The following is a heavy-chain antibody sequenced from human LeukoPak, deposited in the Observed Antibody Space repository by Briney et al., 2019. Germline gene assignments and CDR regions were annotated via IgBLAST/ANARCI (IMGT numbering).Heavy chain of an antibody. J-gene: IGHJ6*02. CDR1: GYTFTSYG. Sequence: ASVKVSCKASGYTFTSYGISWVRQAPGQELEWMGWISAYNGNTNYAQKLQGRVTMTTDTSTSTAYMELRSLRSDDTAVYYCAREIFGYSSGPTYGMDVWGQGNTVTVSS. D-gene: IGHD6-19*01. CDR3: AREIFGYSSGPTYGMDV. V-gene: IGHV1-18*01. CDR2: ISAYNGNT.